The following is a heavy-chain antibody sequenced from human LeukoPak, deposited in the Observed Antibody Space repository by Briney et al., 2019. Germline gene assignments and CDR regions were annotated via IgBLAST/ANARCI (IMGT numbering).Heavy chain of an antibody. D-gene: IGHD3-9*01. CDR3: AKDSRLDAYYDILTGYYWYYFDY. Sequence: PGGSLRLSCAASGFTFSSYGMHWVRQAPGKGPEWVAFIRYDGSNKYYADSVKGRFTISRDNSKNTLYLQMNSLRAEDTAVYYCAKDSRLDAYYDILTGYYWYYFDYWGQGTLVTVSS. CDR2: IRYDGSNK. CDR1: GFTFSSYG. V-gene: IGHV3-30*02. J-gene: IGHJ4*02.